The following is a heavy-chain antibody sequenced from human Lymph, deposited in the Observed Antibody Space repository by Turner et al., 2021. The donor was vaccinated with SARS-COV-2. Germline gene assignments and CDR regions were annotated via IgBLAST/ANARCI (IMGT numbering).Heavy chain of an antibody. Sequence: EVQLVESGGGLVKPGGSLRLSCAASGFTFSTYSMNWFRQAPGKGLEWISSISSSSSYIYYADSVKGRFTISRDDAKNSLYLQMNSLRAEDTAVYYCARDIPTTADYFDYWGQGTLVTVSS. D-gene: IGHD4-17*01. V-gene: IGHV3-21*01. CDR3: ARDIPTTADYFDY. J-gene: IGHJ4*02. CDR1: GFTFSTYS. CDR2: ISSSSSYI.